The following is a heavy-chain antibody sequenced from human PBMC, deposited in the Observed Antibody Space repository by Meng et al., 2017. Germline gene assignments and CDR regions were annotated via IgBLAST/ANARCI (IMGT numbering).Heavy chain of an antibody. Sequence: GESLKISCAASGFTFSNYAMSWVRQAPGKGLEWVSDIRGSIRGSGPSTYYADSVKGRFTISRDNSKNTLYLQMNSRRAEDTAVYYCAKEIYSGSYYVWNYWGQGTLVTVSS. CDR1: GFTFSNYA. CDR3: AKEIYSGSYYVWNY. CDR2: IRGSIRGSGPST. D-gene: IGHD1-26*01. V-gene: IGHV3-23*01. J-gene: IGHJ4*02.